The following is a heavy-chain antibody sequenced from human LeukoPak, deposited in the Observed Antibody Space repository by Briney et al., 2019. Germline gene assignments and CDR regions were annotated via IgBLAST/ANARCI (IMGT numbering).Heavy chain of an antibody. CDR1: GGSITSYY. J-gene: IGHJ5*02. CDR2: IYYTGST. D-gene: IGHD2-21*01. V-gene: IGHV4-59*12. Sequence: SETLSLTCTVSGGSITSYYWSWARQPPGRGPEYIGYIYYTGSTDYNPSLKSRVTISLDTSKNQFSLKLSSVTAADTAVYYCATLLSNIVVNWFDPWGQGSLVTVSS. CDR3: ATLLSNIVVNWFDP.